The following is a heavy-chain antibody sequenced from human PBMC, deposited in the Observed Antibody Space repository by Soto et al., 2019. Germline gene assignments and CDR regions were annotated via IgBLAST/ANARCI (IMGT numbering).Heavy chain of an antibody. J-gene: IGHJ6*03. Sequence: ASVKVSCKASGYTFTSYYMHWVRQAPGQGLEWMGIINPSGGSTSYAQKFQGRVTMTRDTSTSTVYMELSSLRSEDTAVYYCARGGDIVLMVNYYMDVWGKGTTVTVSS. D-gene: IGHD2-8*01. V-gene: IGHV1-46*03. CDR2: INPSGGST. CDR3: ARGGDIVLMVNYYMDV. CDR1: GYTFTSYY.